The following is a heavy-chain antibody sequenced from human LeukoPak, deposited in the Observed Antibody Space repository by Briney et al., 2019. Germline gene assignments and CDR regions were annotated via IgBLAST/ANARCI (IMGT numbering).Heavy chain of an antibody. Sequence: SETLSLTCTVSGGSISSSSYYWGWIRQPPGKGLEWIGSIYYSGSTYYNPSLKSRVTISVDTSKNQFSLKLSSVTAADTAVYYCARGSWEYYYMDVWGKGTTVTISS. CDR2: IYYSGST. J-gene: IGHJ6*03. D-gene: IGHD1-26*01. V-gene: IGHV4-39*07. CDR1: GGSISSSSYY. CDR3: ARGSWEYYYMDV.